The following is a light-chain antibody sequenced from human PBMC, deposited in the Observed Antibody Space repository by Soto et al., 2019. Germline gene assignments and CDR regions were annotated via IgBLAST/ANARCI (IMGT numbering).Light chain of an antibody. V-gene: IGLV2-8*01. CDR3: SSFVGGNIYV. CDR2: DVS. Sequence: QSVLTQPPSASGSPGQSVTISWTGGSSDVGGYDFVAWHQQHPGKAPRLMIYDVSKRPSGVPDRFSGSKSGYTASLTVSGLQAEDEADYYCSSFVGGNIYVFGTGTKVTV. CDR1: SSDVGGYDF. J-gene: IGLJ1*01.